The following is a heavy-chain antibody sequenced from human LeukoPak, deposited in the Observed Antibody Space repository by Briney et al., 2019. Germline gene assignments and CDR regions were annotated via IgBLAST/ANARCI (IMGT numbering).Heavy chain of an antibody. CDR3: AREGYCNSTSCDKPFDY. CDR2: ISAYNGNT. Sequence: ASVKVSCKASGYTFTSYDINWVRQAPGQRLEWMGWISAYNGNTNYAQKLQGRVTMTTDTSTSTAYMELRSLRSDDTAVYYCAREGYCNSTSCDKPFDYWGQGTLVTVSS. CDR1: GYTFTSYD. J-gene: IGHJ4*02. D-gene: IGHD2-2*01. V-gene: IGHV1-18*01.